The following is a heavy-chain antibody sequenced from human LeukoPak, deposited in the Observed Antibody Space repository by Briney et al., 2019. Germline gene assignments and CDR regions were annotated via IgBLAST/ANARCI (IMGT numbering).Heavy chain of an antibody. Sequence: GGSLRLSCAASGFTFSSYAMNWVRQAPGKGLEWVSGISGSGGSTYYADSVKGRFTISRDNSKNTLYLQMNSLRAEDTAVYYCAKAAVAGTRLTNFDYWSQGTLVTVSS. J-gene: IGHJ4*02. V-gene: IGHV3-23*01. CDR2: ISGSGGST. CDR1: GFTFSSYA. D-gene: IGHD3-10*01. CDR3: AKAAVAGTRLTNFDY.